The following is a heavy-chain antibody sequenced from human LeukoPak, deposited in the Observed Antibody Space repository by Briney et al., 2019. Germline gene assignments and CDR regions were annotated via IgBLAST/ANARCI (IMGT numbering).Heavy chain of an antibody. D-gene: IGHD3-22*01. Sequence: SETLSLTCTVSGGSISSSNSYWGWIRQPPGKGLEWIGSIYYTGNTYYNPSLKSRVTMSVDTSKNQFSLKLSSVTAADTAVYYCARDGYYYDSSGYYAFDIWGQGTMVTVSS. V-gene: IGHV4-39*07. CDR3: ARDGYYYDSSGYYAFDI. CDR1: GGSISSSNSY. J-gene: IGHJ3*02. CDR2: IYYTGNT.